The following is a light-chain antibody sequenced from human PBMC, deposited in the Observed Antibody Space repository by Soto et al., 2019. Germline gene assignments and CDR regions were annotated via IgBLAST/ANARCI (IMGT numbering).Light chain of an antibody. CDR1: QTITRW. V-gene: IGKV1-5*01. CDR3: QQYHTFWT. Sequence: DIQMTQSPSTLSASVGDRVTIACRANQTITRWLAWYQQKPGKAPKLMIFDASTLESGVRSRFSCCGYGTEFTRTISSLQPEDFATDDCQQYHTFWTFGQGTSVEVK. J-gene: IGKJ1*01. CDR2: DAS.